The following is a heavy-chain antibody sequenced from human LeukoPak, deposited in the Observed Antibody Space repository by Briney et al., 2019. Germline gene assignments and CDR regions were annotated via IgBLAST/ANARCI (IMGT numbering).Heavy chain of an antibody. CDR1: GYTFTSYV. CDR2: ISAYNGNT. V-gene: IGHV1-18*01. J-gene: IGHJ4*02. Sequence: GASVKVSCKASGYTFTSYVISWVRQAPEQGREWMGWISAYNGNTNYAQKLQGRVTMTTDTSTSTAYMELRSLRSDDTAVYYCARDPYSSGWSDYWGQGTLVTVSS. CDR3: ARDPYSSGWSDY. D-gene: IGHD6-19*01.